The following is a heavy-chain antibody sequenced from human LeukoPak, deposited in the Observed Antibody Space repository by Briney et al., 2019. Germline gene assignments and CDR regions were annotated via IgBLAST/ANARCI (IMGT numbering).Heavy chain of an antibody. CDR3: AKGATVVAASGGYYFDY. CDR1: GFTFSSYA. CDR2: ISGSGGTT. D-gene: IGHD2-15*01. J-gene: IGHJ4*02. Sequence: GGSLRLSCAASGFTFSSYAMSWVRQAPGKGPEWVSVISGSGGTTYYADSVKGRFTISRDNSKNTLYLQMNSLRAEDTAVYYCAKGATVVAASGGYYFDYWGQGTLVTVSS. V-gene: IGHV3-23*01.